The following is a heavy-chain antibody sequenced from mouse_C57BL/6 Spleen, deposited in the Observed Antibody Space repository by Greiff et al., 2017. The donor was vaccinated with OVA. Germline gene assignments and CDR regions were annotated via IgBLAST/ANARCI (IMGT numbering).Heavy chain of an antibody. D-gene: IGHD2-1*01. Sequence: VMLVESGPGLVAPSQSLSITCTVSGFSLTSYAISWVRQPPGKGLEWLGVIWTGGGTNYNSALKSRLSISKDNSKSQVFLKMNSLQTDDTARYYCARSPDYGNYGGWFAYWGQGTLVTVSA. CDR3: ARSPDYGNYGGWFAY. J-gene: IGHJ3*01. CDR2: IWTGGGT. CDR1: GFSLTSYA. V-gene: IGHV2-9-1*01.